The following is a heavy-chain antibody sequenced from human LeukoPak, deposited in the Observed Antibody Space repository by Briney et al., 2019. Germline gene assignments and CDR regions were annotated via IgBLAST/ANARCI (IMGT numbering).Heavy chain of an antibody. D-gene: IGHD2-2*01. Sequence: PGGSLRLSCAASGFTFSNYVMHWVRQAPGKGLEWVAVISYDGSNKYYADSVKGRFTISRDNSKNTLYVQMNSLRPEDTAVYYCAKAHCSSTTCLPYGGLDIWGQGTMVTVSS. CDR2: ISYDGSNK. CDR1: GFTFSNYV. CDR3: AKAHCSSTTCLPYGGLDI. J-gene: IGHJ3*02. V-gene: IGHV3-30*18.